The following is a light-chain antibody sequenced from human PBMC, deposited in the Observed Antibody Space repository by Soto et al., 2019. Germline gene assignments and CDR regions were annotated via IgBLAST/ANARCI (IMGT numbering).Light chain of an antibody. CDR3: QQLNSYRT. J-gene: IGKJ1*01. Sequence: IQLTQSPSSLSAYVGDRVTITCRASQGISSYLAWYQQKPGKAPKLLIYAASTLQSGVTSRFSGSGSGTDFTLTISSLQPEDFVTYYCQQLNSYRTFGQGTKVEIK. V-gene: IGKV1-9*01. CDR2: AAS. CDR1: QGISSY.